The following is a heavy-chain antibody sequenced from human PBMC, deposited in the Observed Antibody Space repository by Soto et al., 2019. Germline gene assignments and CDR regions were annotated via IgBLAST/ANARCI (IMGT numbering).Heavy chain of an antibody. CDR2: IWYDGSNK. V-gene: IGHV3-33*06. CDR1: GFTFSSYG. D-gene: IGHD6-13*01. Sequence: PGGSLRLSCAASGFTFSSYGMHWVRQAPGKGLEWVAVIWYDGSNKYYADSVKGRFTISRDNSKNTVFLQMNSLRAEDTAIYYCAKDPAGMYSSGWSSSFDYWGQGALVTVSS. J-gene: IGHJ4*02. CDR3: AKDPAGMYSSGWSSSFDY.